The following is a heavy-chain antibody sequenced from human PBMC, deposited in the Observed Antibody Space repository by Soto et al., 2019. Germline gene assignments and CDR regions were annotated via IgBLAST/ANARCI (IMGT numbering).Heavy chain of an antibody. CDR1: GLSFSSKY. D-gene: IGHD1-26*01. Sequence: PXVCLRLSCAACGLSFSSKYMSWVGQAPGKGLEWVSVIYSGGSTYYADSVKGRFTISRDNSKNTLYLQMNSLRAEDTAVYYCARASGTYYYYYGMDVCGQGTTVTVSS. J-gene: IGHJ6*02. V-gene: IGHV3-53*01. CDR3: ARASGTYYYYYGMDV. CDR2: IYSGGST.